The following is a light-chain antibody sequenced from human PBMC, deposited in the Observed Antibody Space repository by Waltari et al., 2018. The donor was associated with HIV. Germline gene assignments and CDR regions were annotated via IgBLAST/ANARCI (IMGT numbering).Light chain of an antibody. CDR3: QSHDNKIFYV. V-gene: IGLV6-57*01. J-gene: IGLJ1*01. Sequence: NFILTQPHPVSESPGKTVTISCTRLNGNIASSLVQGYQQRPGSSPTTVIYANNQRPSGVPDRFSGSIDSSSNSASLTISGLRTEDEADYYCQSHDNKIFYVFGGGTYVTVL. CDR2: ANN. CDR1: NGNIASSL.